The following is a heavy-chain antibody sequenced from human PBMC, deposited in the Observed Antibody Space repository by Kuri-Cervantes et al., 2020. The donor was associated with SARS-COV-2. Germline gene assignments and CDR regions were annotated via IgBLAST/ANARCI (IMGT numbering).Heavy chain of an antibody. D-gene: IGHD6-19*01. CDR2: ISSSGSTI. J-gene: IGHJ1*01. Sequence: GGSLRLSCAASGFTFSSYSMNWVRQAPGKGLEWVSSISSSGSTIYYADSVKGRFTISRDNAKNSLYLQMNSLRAEDTAVYYCARARQWPVGYFQHWGQGTLVTVSS. CDR1: GFTFSSYS. V-gene: IGHV3-48*04. CDR3: ARARQWPVGYFQH.